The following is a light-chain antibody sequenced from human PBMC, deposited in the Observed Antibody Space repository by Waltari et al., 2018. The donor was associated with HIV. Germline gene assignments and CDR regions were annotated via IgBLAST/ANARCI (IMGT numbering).Light chain of an antibody. J-gene: IGLJ2*01. CDR2: AFT. CDR3: CSYAGSYTLI. CDR1: SSDVGAYNF. V-gene: IGLV2-11*01. Sequence: QSALTQPRPVSGSPGQSVTIPCTGTSSDVGAYNFVSCYPPHPGNVPKRVISAFTRRPSGVPDRFSGSKSGNTASLTISGLQAEDEADYYCCSYAGSYTLIFGGGTKLTVL.